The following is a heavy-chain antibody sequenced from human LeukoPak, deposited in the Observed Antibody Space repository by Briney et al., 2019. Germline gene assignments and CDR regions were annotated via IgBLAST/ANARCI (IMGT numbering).Heavy chain of an antibody. V-gene: IGHV3-7*01. J-gene: IGHJ4*02. Sequence: GGSLRLSCAASGFTFSSHWMSWVRQAPGKGLEWVANIKQDGSAKYYVDSVKGRFTISRDNAKNSLYLQMNSLRAEDTAVYYCARSGHSYGFGYWGQGTLVTVSS. CDR3: ARSGHSYGFGY. CDR1: GFTFSSHW. CDR2: IKQDGSAK. D-gene: IGHD5-18*01.